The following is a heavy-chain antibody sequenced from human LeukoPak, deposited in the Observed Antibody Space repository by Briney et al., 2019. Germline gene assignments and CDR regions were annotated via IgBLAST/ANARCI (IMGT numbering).Heavy chain of an antibody. J-gene: IGHJ4*02. Sequence: PGGSLRLSCAASGFTFSSYAMSWVRQAPGKGLEWVSAISGSGGSTYYADSVKGRFTISRDNAKNSLYLQMNSLRAEDTALYYCASGWYSEKSLDYWGQGTLVTVSS. D-gene: IGHD6-19*01. CDR2: ISGSGGST. CDR1: GFTFSSYA. V-gene: IGHV3-23*01. CDR3: ASGWYSEKSLDY.